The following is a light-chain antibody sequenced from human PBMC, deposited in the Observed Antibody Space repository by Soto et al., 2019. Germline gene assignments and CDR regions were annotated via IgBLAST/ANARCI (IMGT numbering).Light chain of an antibody. CDR1: PSDVGGSNS. J-gene: IGLJ3*02. CDR3: SSYTSSSTWV. CDR2: EVT. V-gene: IGLV2-14*01. Sequence: QSVLTQPPSASGSPGQSVTISCTGTPSDVGGSNSVSWYQQHPGKAPNLMICEVTNRPPGVSNRFSGSKSGNTASLTISGLQTEDEADYYCSSYTSSSTWVFGGGTKLTVL.